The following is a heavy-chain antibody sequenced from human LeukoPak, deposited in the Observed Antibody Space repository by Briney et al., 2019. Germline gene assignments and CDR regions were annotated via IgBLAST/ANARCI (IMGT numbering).Heavy chain of an antibody. CDR2: IYPGDSDT. CDR1: GYSFISYW. J-gene: IGHJ4*02. CDR3: ARREGDMSFDY. V-gene: IGHV5-51*01. Sequence: GESLKISCKGSGYSFISYWIAWVRQMPGKGPEWMGIIYPGDSDTRYSPSFQGQVTISADKSITTAYLQWSSLKASDTAMYYCARREGDMSFDYWGQGTLVTVSS. D-gene: IGHD1-26*01.